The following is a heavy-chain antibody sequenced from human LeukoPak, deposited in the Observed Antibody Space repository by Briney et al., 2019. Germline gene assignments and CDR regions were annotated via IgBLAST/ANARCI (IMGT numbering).Heavy chain of an antibody. CDR2: IYYSGST. Sequence: SETLSLTCTVSGGSISSYYWSWIRQPPGKGLEWIGYIYYSGSTNYNPSLKSRVTISVDTSKNQFSLKLSSVTAADTAVYYCARVKDGDYFDYWGQGTLVTVSS. CDR3: ARVKDGDYFDY. D-gene: IGHD4-17*01. CDR1: GGSISSYY. J-gene: IGHJ4*02. V-gene: IGHV4-59*01.